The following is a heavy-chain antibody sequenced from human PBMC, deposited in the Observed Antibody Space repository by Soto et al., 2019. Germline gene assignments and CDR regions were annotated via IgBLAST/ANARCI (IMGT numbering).Heavy chain of an antibody. Sequence: PSETLSLTCSIYSGSFSGYYWSWIRQPPGKGLEWIGEISQSGHTNYSPSLKSRVSISIDTSKKQFPLNLASVSAADTAVYYCARAPKVSGSSQTRPDFWGQGTLVTVSS. CDR3: ARAPKVSGSSQTRPDF. CDR2: ISQSGHT. J-gene: IGHJ4*02. CDR1: SGSFSGYY. V-gene: IGHV4-34*01. D-gene: IGHD6-6*01.